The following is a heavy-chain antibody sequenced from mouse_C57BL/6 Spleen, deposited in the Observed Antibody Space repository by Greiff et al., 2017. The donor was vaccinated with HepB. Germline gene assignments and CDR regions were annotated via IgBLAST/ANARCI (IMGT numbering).Heavy chain of an antibody. CDR3: ARAGYDYHYFDY. J-gene: IGHJ2*01. CDR1: GYTFTSYW. Sequence: QVQLKQPGAELVRPGSSVKLSCKASGYTFTSYWMHWVKQRPIQGLEWIGNIDPSDSETHYNQKFKDKATLTVDKSSSTAYMQLSSLTSEDSAVYYCARAGYDYHYFDYWGQGTTLTVSS. D-gene: IGHD2-4*01. CDR2: IDPSDSET. V-gene: IGHV1-52*01.